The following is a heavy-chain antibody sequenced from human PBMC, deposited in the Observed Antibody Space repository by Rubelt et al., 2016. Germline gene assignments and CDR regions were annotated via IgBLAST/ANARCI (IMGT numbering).Heavy chain of an antibody. V-gene: IGHV3-7*01. J-gene: IGHJ4*02. D-gene: IGHD2-15*01. Sequence: GSGKGLEWVANIKHDGSEKYYVDSVKGRFTISRDNAKNSLYLQMNSLRAEDTAVYYCAREGYCSGGSCYYSDYWGQGTLVTVSS. CDR3: AREGYCSGGSCYYSDY. CDR2: IKHDGSEK.